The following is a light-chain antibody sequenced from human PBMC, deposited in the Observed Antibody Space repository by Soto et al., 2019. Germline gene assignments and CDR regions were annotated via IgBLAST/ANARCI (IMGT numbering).Light chain of an antibody. CDR3: AAWDDNLFGPL. CDR2: GSN. CDR1: SSNIGSNP. Sequence: QSVLAQPPSASGTPGQRVAISCSGTSSNIGSNPVNWFQQLPGTAPKLLIYGSNQRPSGVPDRFSGSKSGTSASLAISGLQSEDEADYYCAAWDDNLFGPLFGGGTKLTVL. J-gene: IGLJ2*01. V-gene: IGLV1-44*01.